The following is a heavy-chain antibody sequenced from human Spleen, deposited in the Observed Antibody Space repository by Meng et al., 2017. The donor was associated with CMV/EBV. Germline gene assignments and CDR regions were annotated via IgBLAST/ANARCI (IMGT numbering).Heavy chain of an antibody. CDR1: GGSISSYY. CDR3: ARGRTDFDS. Sequence: SETLSLTCTVSGGSISSYYWSWIRQPPGKGLEWIGYIYYSGSTNYVPSLKSRVTISVDTSNSQFSLKLTSVTAADTAVYYCARGRTDFDSWGQGSQVTVSS. J-gene: IGHJ4*02. CDR2: IYYSGST. V-gene: IGHV4-59*12. D-gene: IGHD1-1*01.